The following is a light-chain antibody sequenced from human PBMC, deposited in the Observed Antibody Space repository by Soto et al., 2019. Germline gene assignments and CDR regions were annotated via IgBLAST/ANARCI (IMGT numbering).Light chain of an antibody. J-gene: IGKJ1*01. Sequence: DIPMTQSPSTLSASVGDRVTITCRASQSISTWLAWYQQKPGKAPKLLIYRASSLESGVPSRFSGSGSGTEFTLTISGLQPDDFATYYCQQYNSYARTFGQGTKVEIK. CDR3: QQYNSYART. CDR1: QSISTW. CDR2: RAS. V-gene: IGKV1-5*03.